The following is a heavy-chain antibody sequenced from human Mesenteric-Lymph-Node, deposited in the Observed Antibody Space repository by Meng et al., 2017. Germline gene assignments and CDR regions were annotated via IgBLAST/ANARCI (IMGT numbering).Heavy chain of an antibody. J-gene: IGHJ4*02. Sequence: SCAISGDSVFSNTADWNWIRQSPSRGLEWLGRTYFRSKWYNDYAVSVKSRITINPDTSKNQFSLQLNSVTPEDTAVYYCARDPDRYSGYDPFDYWGQGTLVTVSS. CDR3: ARDPDRYSGYDPFDY. D-gene: IGHD5-12*01. V-gene: IGHV6-1*01. CDR2: TYFRSKWYN. CDR1: GDSVFSNTAD.